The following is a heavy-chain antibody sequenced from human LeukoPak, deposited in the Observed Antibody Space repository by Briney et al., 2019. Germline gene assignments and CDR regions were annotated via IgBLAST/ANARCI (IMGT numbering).Heavy chain of an antibody. CDR3: ASTETRGYDFWSGLNPNWFDP. CDR2: IIPIFGTA. Sequence: SVKVSCKASGGTFISYAISWVRQAPGQGLEWMGGIIPIFGTANYARKFQGRVTITADESTSTAYMELSSLRSEDTAVYYCASTETRGYDFWSGLNPNWFDPWGQGTLVTVSS. D-gene: IGHD3-3*01. J-gene: IGHJ5*02. V-gene: IGHV1-69*13. CDR1: GGTFISYA.